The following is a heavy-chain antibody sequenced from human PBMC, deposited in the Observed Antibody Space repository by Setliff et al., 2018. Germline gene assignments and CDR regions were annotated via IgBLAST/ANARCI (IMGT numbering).Heavy chain of an antibody. CDR3: ARDGVYDSSGYYYWAAFDI. V-gene: IGHV4-34*01. J-gene: IGHJ3*02. CDR1: GGSFSTYY. D-gene: IGHD3-22*01. CDR2: IYHSGST. Sequence: SETLSLTCAVYGGSFSTYYWSWVRQPPGKGLEWIGEIYHSGSTNYNPSLKSRVTISVDTSKNQFSLKLSSVTAADTAVYYCARDGVYDSSGYYYWAAFDIWGQGTMVTVSS.